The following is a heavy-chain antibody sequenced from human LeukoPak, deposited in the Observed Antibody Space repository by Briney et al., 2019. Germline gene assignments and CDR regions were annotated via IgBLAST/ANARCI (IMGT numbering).Heavy chain of an antibody. D-gene: IGHD3-22*01. CDR3: ARYYHDSSGYYQVDY. CDR2: ISSSSSYI. Sequence: GGSLRLSCAASGFTFSSYSMNWVRQAPGKGLEWVSSISSSSSYIYYADSVKGRFTISRDNAKNSLYLQMNSLRAEDTAVYYCARYYHDSSGYYQVDYWGQGTLVTVSS. J-gene: IGHJ4*02. V-gene: IGHV3-21*01. CDR1: GFTFSSYS.